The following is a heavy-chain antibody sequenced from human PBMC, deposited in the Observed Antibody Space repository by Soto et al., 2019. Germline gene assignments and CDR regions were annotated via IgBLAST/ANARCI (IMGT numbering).Heavy chain of an antibody. Sequence: QVQLVQSGAEVKKPGSSVKVSCKASGGTFSSYTISWVRQAPGQGLEWMGRIIPILGIANYAQKFQGRVTITANKSTSTAYRQLSSLRSEDMAVYYCARDGPVTVTTPLLWGQGTLVTVSS. V-gene: IGHV1-69*08. J-gene: IGHJ4*02. CDR2: IIPILGIA. D-gene: IGHD4-17*01. CDR1: GGTFSSYT. CDR3: ARDGPVTVTTPLL.